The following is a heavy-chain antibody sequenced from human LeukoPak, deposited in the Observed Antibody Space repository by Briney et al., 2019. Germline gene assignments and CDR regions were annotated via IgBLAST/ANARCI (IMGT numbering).Heavy chain of an antibody. V-gene: IGHV3-74*01. J-gene: IGHJ4*02. D-gene: IGHD3-3*01. CDR3: AEGGDFWSGYLSDY. Sequence: GGSLRLSCAASGFTFTNYWMHWVRQAPGKGLVWVSRIVDGTGTSYADSVKGRFAISRDNAKNTVSLQMNSLKAEDTAVYYCAEGGDFWSGYLSDYWGQGTLVTVSS. CDR1: GFTFTNYW. CDR2: IVDGTGT.